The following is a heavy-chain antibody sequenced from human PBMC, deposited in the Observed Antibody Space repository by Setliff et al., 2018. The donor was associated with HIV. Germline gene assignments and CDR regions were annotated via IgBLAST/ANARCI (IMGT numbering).Heavy chain of an antibody. CDR3: ARGRDASTWYLSHFYSYYYLDV. D-gene: IGHD6-13*01. CDR2: INHSGTT. V-gene: IGHV4-34*01. J-gene: IGHJ6*03. Sequence: SETLSLTCTVSGGHLSGYFWTWIRQTPDKGLEWIGDINHSGTTNYNLSLKSRTTLSLDTSKNQLSLKLTSVVAADTGLYFCARGRDASTWYLSHFYSYYYLDVWGNGTTVTVSS. CDR1: GGHLSGYF.